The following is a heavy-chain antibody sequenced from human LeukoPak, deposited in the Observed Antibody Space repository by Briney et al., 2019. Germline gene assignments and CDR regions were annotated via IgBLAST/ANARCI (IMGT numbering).Heavy chain of an antibody. J-gene: IGHJ5*02. CDR3: ARSAAYCSSTSCWSPVWFDP. D-gene: IGHD2-2*01. V-gene: IGHV1-69*05. Sequence: SVKVSCKASGGTFSSYAISWVRQAPGQGLEWMGGIIPIFGTANYAQKFQGRVTITTDESTGTAYMELSSLRSEDTAVYYCARSAAYCSSTSCWSPVWFDPWGQGTLVTVSS. CDR1: GGTFSSYA. CDR2: IIPIFGTA.